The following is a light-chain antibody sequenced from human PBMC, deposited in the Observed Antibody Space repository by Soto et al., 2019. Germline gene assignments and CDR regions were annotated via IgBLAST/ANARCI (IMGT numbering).Light chain of an antibody. CDR3: QQYHSWPA. CDR2: GSA. Sequence: EIVMTQSPATLSVSLGERVTLACRASQSFFSSLSWYQQKPGQAPRLLIYGSATRPIGIPSRFSGRGSGTEFTITISSLQSEDFAVYECQQYHSWPAFGRGTRVEIK. CDR1: QSFFSS. V-gene: IGKV3-15*01. J-gene: IGKJ4*02.